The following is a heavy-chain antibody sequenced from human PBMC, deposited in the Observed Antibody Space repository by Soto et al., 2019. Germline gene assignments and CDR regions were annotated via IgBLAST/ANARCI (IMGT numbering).Heavy chain of an antibody. D-gene: IGHD1-7*01. J-gene: IGHJ3*02. CDR1: GFTFSDYY. V-gene: IGHV3-11*01. CDR3: ARDPGELDAFDI. Sequence: RRLSCAASGFTFSDYYMSWIRQAPGKGLEWVSYISSSGSTIYYADSVRGRFTISRDNAKNSLYLQMNSLRAEDTAVYYCARDPGELDAFDIWGQGTMVTVSS. CDR2: ISSSGSTI.